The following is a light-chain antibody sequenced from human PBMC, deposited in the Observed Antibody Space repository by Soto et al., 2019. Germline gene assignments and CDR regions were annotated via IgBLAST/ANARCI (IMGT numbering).Light chain of an antibody. Sequence: DIQMTQSPSTLSASVGDRVTITCRASQSTSSYLAWYQQKPGKAPKLLIYQASSLENGVPSRFSGSGSGTEFTLTISSLQTDDFSTYYCQQYHSYWTFGQGTKWIS. CDR3: QQYHSYWT. CDR1: QSTSSY. CDR2: QAS. J-gene: IGKJ1*01. V-gene: IGKV1-5*03.